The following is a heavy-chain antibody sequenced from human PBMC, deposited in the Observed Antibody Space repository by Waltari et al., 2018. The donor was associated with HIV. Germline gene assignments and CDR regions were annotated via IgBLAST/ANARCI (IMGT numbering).Heavy chain of an antibody. CDR1: GYPLTRYG. D-gene: IGHD2-2*01. V-gene: IGHV1-18*01. CDR2: ISAYNGNT. CDR3: ARVGCSSASCYSGWFDP. J-gene: IGHJ5*02. Sequence: QAQLAQSGAEVKKPGASVKVSCKASGYPLTRYGISWVRQAPGQGLEWLGWISAYNGNTNYAQKLQGRVTMTTDTSTSTAYMELRSLRSDDTAVYYCARVGCSSASCYSGWFDPWGQGTLVTVSS.